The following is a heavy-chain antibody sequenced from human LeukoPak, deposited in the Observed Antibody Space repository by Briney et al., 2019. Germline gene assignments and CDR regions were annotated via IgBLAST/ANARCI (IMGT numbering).Heavy chain of an antibody. CDR3: ARAVAGTTSRFDP. D-gene: IGHD6-19*01. J-gene: IGHJ5*02. CDR1: GYTFTSYG. CDR2: ISAYNGNT. V-gene: IGHV1-18*01. Sequence: GASVKVSCKASGYTFTSYGINWVRQAPGQGLEWMGWISAYNGNTNYAQKLQGRVTMTTDTSTSTAYMELRSLRSDDTAVYYCARAVAGTTSRFDPWGQGTLVAVSS.